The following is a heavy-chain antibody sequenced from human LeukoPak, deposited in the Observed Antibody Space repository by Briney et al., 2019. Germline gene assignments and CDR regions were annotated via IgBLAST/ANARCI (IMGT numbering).Heavy chain of an antibody. CDR3: ARGPLFLLANWFDP. V-gene: IGHV1-18*01. J-gene: IGHJ5*02. Sequence: ASVKVSCKASGYTFTSYGISWVRQAPGQGLEWMGWLSAYNGNTNYAQKLQGRVTMTTDTSTSTAYMELRSLRSDDTAVYYCARGPLFLLANWFDPWGQGTLVTVSS. CDR1: GYTFTSYG. CDR2: LSAYNGNT. D-gene: IGHD2-21*01.